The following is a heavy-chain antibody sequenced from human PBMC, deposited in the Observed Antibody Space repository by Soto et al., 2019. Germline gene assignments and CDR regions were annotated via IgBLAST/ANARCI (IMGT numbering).Heavy chain of an antibody. V-gene: IGHV5-10-1*01. D-gene: IGHD1-1*01. CDR3: ARRTNGSPQGDYFYGMDV. CDR2: IDPSDSYT. J-gene: IGHJ6*02. Sequence: PGESLKISCKGSGYSFTSDWISWVRQMPVKGLEWMGRIDPSDSYTNYSPSFQGHVTISADKSISTAYLQWSSLKASDTAMYYCARRTNGSPQGDYFYGMDVWGQGTTVTASS. CDR1: GYSFTSDW.